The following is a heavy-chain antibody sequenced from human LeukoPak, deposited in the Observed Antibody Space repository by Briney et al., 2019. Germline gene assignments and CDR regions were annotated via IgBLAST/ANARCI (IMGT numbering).Heavy chain of an antibody. V-gene: IGHV1-8*03. CDR2: MNPNSGNT. Sequence: ASVKVSCKASGYTFTSYDINWVRQATGQGLEWMGWMNPNSGNTGYAQKFQGRVTITRNTSISTAYMELSSLRSEDTAVYYCARGGNDYGDYGFDPWGRGTLVTVSS. CDR1: GYTFTSYD. CDR3: ARGGNDYGDYGFDP. J-gene: IGHJ5*02. D-gene: IGHD4-17*01.